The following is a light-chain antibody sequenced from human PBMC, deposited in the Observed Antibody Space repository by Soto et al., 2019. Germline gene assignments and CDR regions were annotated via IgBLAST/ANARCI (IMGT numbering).Light chain of an antibody. Sequence: QSALTQPASVSGSPGQSVTISCTGTSSDIGGFNYVSWYQQHPGKAPKLLISDVSNRPSGISNRFSGSKSGSTASLTISGLQADDESDYYCCSYSATTTPVLFGGGTKLTVL. CDR1: SSDIGGFNY. V-gene: IGLV2-14*03. J-gene: IGLJ2*01. CDR2: DVS. CDR3: CSYSATTTPVL.